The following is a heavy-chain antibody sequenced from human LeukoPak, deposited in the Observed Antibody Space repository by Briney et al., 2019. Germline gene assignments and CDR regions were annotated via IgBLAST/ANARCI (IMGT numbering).Heavy chain of an antibody. D-gene: IGHD6-19*01. V-gene: IGHV3-7*01. J-gene: IGHJ4*02. CDR2: IEKDGSEI. Sequence: GGSLRLSCAASGFTFSNYWMNWVRQAPGKGMEWVAIIEKDGSEILYVDSVKGRFTISRDNAKNSLYLQMNGLRAEDTAVYYCAAGAGWLIDWWGQGTLVTVSS. CDR1: GFTFSNYW. CDR3: AAGAGWLIDW.